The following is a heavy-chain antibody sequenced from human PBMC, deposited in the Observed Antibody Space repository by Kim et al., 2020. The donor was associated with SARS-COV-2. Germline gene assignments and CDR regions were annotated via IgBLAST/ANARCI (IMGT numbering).Heavy chain of an antibody. CDR1: GFTFSSYA. CDR2: IYSGGSST. J-gene: IGHJ6*02. D-gene: IGHD6-19*01. CDR3: AKGIAVAGIWGNYYYYYGMDV. V-gene: IGHV3-23*03. Sequence: GGSLRLSCAASGFTFSSYAMSWVRQAPGKGLEWVSVIYSGGSSTYYADSVKGRFTISRDNSKNTLYLQMNSLRAEDTAVYYCAKGIAVAGIWGNYYYYYGMDVWGQGTTVTVSS.